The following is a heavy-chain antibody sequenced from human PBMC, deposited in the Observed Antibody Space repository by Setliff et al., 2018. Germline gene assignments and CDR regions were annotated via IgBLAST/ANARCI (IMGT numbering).Heavy chain of an antibody. J-gene: IGHJ5*02. CDR1: GFTFGSYW. D-gene: IGHD2-15*01. V-gene: IGHV3-74*01. Sequence: GSLRLSCAASGFTFGSYWMTWVRQAPGKGLVWVSRITSDGSSTTYADSVKGRFTISRDNAKSTLYLQMNSLRAEDTAVYYCARDVFCSGGSCDNWFDPWGQGTLVTVSS. CDR2: ITSDGSST. CDR3: ARDVFCSGGSCDNWFDP.